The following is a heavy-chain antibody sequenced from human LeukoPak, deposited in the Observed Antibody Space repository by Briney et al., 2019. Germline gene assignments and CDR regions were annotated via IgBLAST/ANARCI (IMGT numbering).Heavy chain of an antibody. D-gene: IGHD3-3*01. CDR1: GYTFTSYG. CDR3: ARELRDITIFGVVIKLDY. CDR2: INPNSGGT. V-gene: IGHV1-2*02. Sequence: GASVKVSCKASGYTFTSYGISWVRQAPGQGLEWMGWINPNSGGTNYAQKFRGRVTMTRDTSISTAYMELSRLRSDDTAVYYCARELRDITIFGVVIKLDYWGQGTLVTVSS. J-gene: IGHJ4*02.